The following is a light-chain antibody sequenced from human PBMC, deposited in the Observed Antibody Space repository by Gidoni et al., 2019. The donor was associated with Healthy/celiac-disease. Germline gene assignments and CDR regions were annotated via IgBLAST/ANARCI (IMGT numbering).Light chain of an antibody. CDR3: QQRSNWPPRT. J-gene: IGKJ1*01. V-gene: IGKV3-11*01. Sequence: IVLTQSPATLSLSPGERATLSCRASQSVSSYLAWYQQKPGQAPRLRIYDASNRATGIPARFSGSGSGTDFTLTSSSLEPEDFAVYYCQQRSNWPPRTFGQGTKVEIK. CDR1: QSVSSY. CDR2: DAS.